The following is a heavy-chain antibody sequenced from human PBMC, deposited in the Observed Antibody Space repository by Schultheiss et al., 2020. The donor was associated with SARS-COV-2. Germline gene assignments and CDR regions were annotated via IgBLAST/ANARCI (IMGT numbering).Heavy chain of an antibody. CDR1: GFTFSSYS. V-gene: IGHV3-30*03. Sequence: GESLKISCAASGFTFSSYSMNWVRQAPGKGLEWVAVISYDGSNKYYADSVKGRFTISRDNSKNTLYLQMNSLRAEDTAVYYCARGRRMDVWGQGTTVTVSS. CDR3: ARGRRMDV. J-gene: IGHJ6*02. CDR2: ISYDGSNK.